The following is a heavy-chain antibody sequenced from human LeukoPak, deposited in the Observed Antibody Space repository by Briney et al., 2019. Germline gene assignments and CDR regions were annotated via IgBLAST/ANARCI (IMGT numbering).Heavy chain of an antibody. Sequence: ASVTVSCKASGYTFTSYGISWVRQAPGQGLEWMGWISAYNGNTNYAQKLQGRVTMTTDTSTSTAYMELRSLRSDDTAVYYCARVYSSSWYGDPNWFDPWGQGTLVTVSS. D-gene: IGHD6-13*01. CDR1: GYTFTSYG. CDR2: ISAYNGNT. CDR3: ARVYSSSWYGDPNWFDP. V-gene: IGHV1-18*01. J-gene: IGHJ5*02.